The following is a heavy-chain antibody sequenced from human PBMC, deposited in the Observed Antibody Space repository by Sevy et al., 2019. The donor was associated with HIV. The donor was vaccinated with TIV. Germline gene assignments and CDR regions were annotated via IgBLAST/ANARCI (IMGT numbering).Heavy chain of an antibody. CDR3: ARDRRNYGGQYFDY. V-gene: IGHV3-11*06. D-gene: IGHD4-17*01. Sequence: GWSLRLSCAASGFTFSDYYMSWVRQAPGKGLEWISDISSGSSHTNDADSVKGRFTISRDNAKNSLYLEMNSLRVEDTAVYYCARDRRNYGGQYFDYWGQGTLVTVSS. CDR2: ISSGSSHT. CDR1: GFTFSDYY. J-gene: IGHJ4*02.